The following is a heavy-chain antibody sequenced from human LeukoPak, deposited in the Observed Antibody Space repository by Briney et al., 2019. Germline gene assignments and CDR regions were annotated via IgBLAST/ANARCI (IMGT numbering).Heavy chain of an antibody. CDR2: IIPVLNVG. V-gene: IGHV1-69*04. Sequence: SVKVSCKTSGGAFSTSGINWVRQAPGQGLEWMGRIIPVLNVGHYARKFQGRVTITADKPTSTAYMELTSLRSEDTAVYYCARDGELGPALYWGLGSLVTVSS. CDR3: ARDGELGPALY. D-gene: IGHD7-27*01. CDR1: GGAFSTSG. J-gene: IGHJ4*02.